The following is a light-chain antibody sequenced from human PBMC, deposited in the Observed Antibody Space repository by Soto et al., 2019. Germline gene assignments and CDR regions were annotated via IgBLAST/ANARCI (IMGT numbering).Light chain of an antibody. CDR3: QVWDSSPV. Sequence: SYELTQPLSVSVALGQTARITCGGNNIGSKNEHWYQQKPGQAPVLVIYRDSNRPSGIPERFSGSNSGNTATLTISRAQAGDEADYYCQVWDSSPVFGGGTKLTVL. CDR2: RDS. J-gene: IGLJ2*01. V-gene: IGLV3-9*01. CDR1: NIGSKN.